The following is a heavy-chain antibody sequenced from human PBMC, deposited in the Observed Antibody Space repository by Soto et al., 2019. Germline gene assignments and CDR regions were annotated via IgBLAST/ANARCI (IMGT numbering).Heavy chain of an antibody. CDR2: ISYDGSNK. V-gene: IGHV3-30*18. CDR3: AKEVIYDILTGYLS. J-gene: IGHJ4*02. D-gene: IGHD3-9*01. Sequence: GGSLRLSCAASGFTFSVYGMHWVRQAPGKGLEWVAVISYDGSNKYYADSVKGRFTISRDNSKNRLYLQMNSLRAEDTAVYYCAKEVIYDILTGYLSWGQGTLVTVS. CDR1: GFTFSVYG.